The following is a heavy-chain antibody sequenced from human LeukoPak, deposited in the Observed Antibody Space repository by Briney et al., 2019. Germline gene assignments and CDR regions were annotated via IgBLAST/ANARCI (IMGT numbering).Heavy chain of an antibody. CDR3: AKDRTKYSSSWYLAYYFDY. CDR2: ISGSGGST. V-gene: IGHV3-23*01. Sequence: PGGSLRLSCAASGFTVNTNYMSWVRQAPGKGLEWVSAISGSGGSTYYADSVKGRFTISRDNSKNTLYLQMNSLRAEDTAVYYCAKDRTKYSSSWYLAYYFDYWGQGTLVTVSS. CDR1: GFTVNTNY. D-gene: IGHD6-13*01. J-gene: IGHJ4*02.